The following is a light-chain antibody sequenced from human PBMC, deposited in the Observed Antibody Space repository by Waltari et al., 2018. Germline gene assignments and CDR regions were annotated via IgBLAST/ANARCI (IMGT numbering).Light chain of an antibody. CDR2: TAS. J-gene: IGKJ5*01. V-gene: IGKV1-39*01. CDR3: QQSHSFPFT. CDR1: QSISNY. Sequence: TCQTSQSISNYLNWYQQKPGKAPNLLIYTASTLQSGIPSRFSGSGSGTDFTLTINNLQPEDFATYYCQQSHSFPFTFGQGTRVEI.